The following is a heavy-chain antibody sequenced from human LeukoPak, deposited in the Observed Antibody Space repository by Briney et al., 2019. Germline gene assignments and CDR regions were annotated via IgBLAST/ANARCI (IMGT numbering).Heavy chain of an antibody. Sequence: GGSLRLSCAASGFTFSSSAMSWVRQAPGKGLEWVSAISNNGGYTYYADSVQGRFTISRDNSKSTLCLQMNSLRAEDTAVYYCAKDDAPYSSSWFLHFDYWGQGTLVTVSS. CDR3: AKDDAPYSSSWFLHFDY. CDR2: ISNNGGYT. V-gene: IGHV3-23*01. D-gene: IGHD6-13*01. J-gene: IGHJ4*02. CDR1: GFTFSSSA.